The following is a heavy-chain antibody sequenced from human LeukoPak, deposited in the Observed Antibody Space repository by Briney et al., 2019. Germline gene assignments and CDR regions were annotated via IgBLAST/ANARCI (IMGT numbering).Heavy chain of an antibody. CDR3: ARAPTIQLWSGDAFDI. D-gene: IGHD5-18*01. CDR1: GYTFTSYD. V-gene: IGHV1-8*01. Sequence: ASVKVSCKASGYTFTSYDINWVRQAPGQGLEWMGWMNPSSGDTGYVQKFQGRVSMTRDTSISTAYMELSSLTSEGTAVYYCARAPTIQLWSGDAFDIWGQGTMVTVSS. CDR2: MNPSSGDT. J-gene: IGHJ3*02.